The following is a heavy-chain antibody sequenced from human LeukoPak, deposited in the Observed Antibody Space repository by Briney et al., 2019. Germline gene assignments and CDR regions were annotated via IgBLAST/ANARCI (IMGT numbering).Heavy chain of an antibody. J-gene: IGHJ3*01. CDR2: IGASGADT. Sequence: GGSLRLSCTASGFTFNSYAMTWVRQAPGKGLDWASAIGASGADTYYADSAKGRFTVSRDNSNNTLYLQMSSLRADDTAVYFCAKRPRDTSGYYLGAFDGWGQGTTVTVSS. D-gene: IGHD3-22*01. V-gene: IGHV3-23*01. CDR3: AKRPRDTSGYYLGAFDG. CDR1: GFTFNSYA.